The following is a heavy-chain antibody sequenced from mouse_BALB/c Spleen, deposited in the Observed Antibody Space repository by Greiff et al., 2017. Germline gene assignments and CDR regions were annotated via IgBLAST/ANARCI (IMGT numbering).Heavy chain of an antibody. CDR3: ARGGRYVYAMDY. D-gene: IGHD2-14*01. Sequence: QVQLQQPGAELVRPGSSVKISCKASGYAFSSYWMNWVKQRPGQGLEWIGQIYPGAGDTNYNGKFKGKATMTADKSSSTAYMQLSSLTSEDSAVYFCARGGRYVYAMDYWGQGTSVTVSS. V-gene: IGHV1-80*01. J-gene: IGHJ4*01. CDR2: IYPGAGDT. CDR1: GYAFSSYW.